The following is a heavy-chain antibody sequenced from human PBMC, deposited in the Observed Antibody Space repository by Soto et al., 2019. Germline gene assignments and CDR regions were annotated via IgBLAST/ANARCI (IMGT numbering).Heavy chain of an antibody. Sequence: QVQLVQSGAEVKKPGSSVRVSCKASGGMFYSSAINWVRQAPGQGLEWMGGIVPMNGSPKYAQEFLGRVTISADASATTAYMDLSGLKSEDTAVYYCARVIPGAEAWFHPWGQGTLVTVSS. D-gene: IGHD2-2*01. CDR3: ARVIPGAEAWFHP. J-gene: IGHJ5*02. CDR1: GGMFYSSA. CDR2: IVPMNGSP. V-gene: IGHV1-69*01.